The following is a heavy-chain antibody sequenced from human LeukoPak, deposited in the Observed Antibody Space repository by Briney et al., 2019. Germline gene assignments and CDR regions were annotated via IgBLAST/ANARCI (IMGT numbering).Heavy chain of an antibody. V-gene: IGHV2-70*01. CDR2: IDWDDDK. CDR1: GFSLSPSGMC. Sequence: SGPTLVNPTQTLTLTCTFSGFSLSPSGMCVSWIRQPPGKALEWLALIDWDDDKYYSTSLKTRLTISKDTSKNQVVLTMTNMDPVDTATYYCARMSGRGFGESYFDYWGQGTLVTVSS. CDR3: ARMSGRGFGESYFDY. D-gene: IGHD3-10*01. J-gene: IGHJ4*02.